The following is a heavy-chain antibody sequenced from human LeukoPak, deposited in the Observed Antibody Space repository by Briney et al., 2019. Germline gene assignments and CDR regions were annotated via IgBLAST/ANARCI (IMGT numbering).Heavy chain of an antibody. Sequence: SETLSLTCSVSGGSISSSSYYRCGIRQPPGKGLEWIGSIYYSGSTYYNPSLKSRVTISVDTSKNQFSLKLSSVTAADTAVYYCASWEYYDILTGLGYFDYWGQGTLVTVSS. J-gene: IGHJ4*02. CDR2: IYYSGST. CDR3: ASWEYYDILTGLGYFDY. V-gene: IGHV4-39*01. CDR1: GGSISSSSYY. D-gene: IGHD3-9*01.